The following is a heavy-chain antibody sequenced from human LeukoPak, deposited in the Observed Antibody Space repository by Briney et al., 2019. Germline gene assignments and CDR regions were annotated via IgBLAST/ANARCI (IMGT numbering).Heavy chain of an antibody. V-gene: IGHV4-30-2*01. CDR1: GGSISSGGYS. D-gene: IGHD1-7*01. CDR3: ARLRTTTYYFDY. CDR2: IYHSGST. J-gene: IGHJ4*02. Sequence: SETLSLTCAVSGGSISSGGYSWSWIRQPPGKGLEWIGYIYHSGSTYYNPSLKSRVTISLDKSKNQFSLRLSSVTAADTAVYYCARLRTTTYYFDYWGQGTLVTVSS.